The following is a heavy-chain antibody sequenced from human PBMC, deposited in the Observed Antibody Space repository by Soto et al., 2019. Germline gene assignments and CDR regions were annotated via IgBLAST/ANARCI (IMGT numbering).Heavy chain of an antibody. D-gene: IGHD1-1*01. Sequence: GESLKISCKGSGYSFTTHWITWVRQTPGKGLEWMGRIDPSNSYINYSPSFQGHVTISVDRSISTAYLQWSGLEASDNAIYYCARRLSGPKEEYNAYYFYGLDVWGQGTKVTVSS. J-gene: IGHJ6*02. CDR2: IDPSNSYI. CDR3: ARRLSGPKEEYNAYYFYGLDV. V-gene: IGHV5-10-1*01. CDR1: GYSFTTHW.